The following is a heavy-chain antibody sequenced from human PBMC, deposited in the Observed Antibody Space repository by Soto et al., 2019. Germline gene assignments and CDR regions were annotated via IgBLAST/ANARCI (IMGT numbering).Heavy chain of an antibody. Sequence: ASVKVSCKASGGTFSSYAISWVRQAPGQGLEWMGGIIPIFGTANYAQKFQDRVTITADESTSTAYMELSSLRSEDTAVYYCASFYYYDSSGYYPQDYYYGMDVWGPGTTVTVSS. CDR2: IIPIFGTA. CDR1: GGTFSSYA. CDR3: ASFYYYDSSGYYPQDYYYGMDV. J-gene: IGHJ6*02. V-gene: IGHV1-69*13. D-gene: IGHD3-22*01.